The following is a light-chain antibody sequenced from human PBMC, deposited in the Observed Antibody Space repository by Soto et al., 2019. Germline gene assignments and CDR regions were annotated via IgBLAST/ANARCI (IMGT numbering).Light chain of an antibody. CDR2: DVS. J-gene: IGLJ1*01. CDR1: SSDVGDYNY. CDR3: SSYTSSSTLV. V-gene: IGLV2-14*01. Sequence: QSALTQPASVSGSPGQSITISCTGTSSDVGDYNYVSWYQQHPGKAPKVMIYDVSNRPSGVSNRFSGSNSGNTASLTISGLQAEDEADYYCSSYTSSSTLVFGTGTKLTVL.